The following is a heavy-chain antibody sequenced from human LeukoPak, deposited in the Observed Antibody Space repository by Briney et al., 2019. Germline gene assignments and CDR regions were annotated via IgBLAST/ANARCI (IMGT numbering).Heavy chain of an antibody. CDR1: GASMRNYNYY. CDR2: TYTRGSP. CDR3: ARAYDRSGYQSRGFDY. Sequence: MASETLSLTCTVSGASMRNYNYYWNWIRQPAGQGPQWIGRTYTRGSPSYSPSLKSRATISIDTSSSQFSLRLNSVTAADTAVYFCARAYDRSGYQSRGFDYWGQGLLVSVSS. D-gene: IGHD3-22*01. J-gene: IGHJ4*02. V-gene: IGHV4-61*02.